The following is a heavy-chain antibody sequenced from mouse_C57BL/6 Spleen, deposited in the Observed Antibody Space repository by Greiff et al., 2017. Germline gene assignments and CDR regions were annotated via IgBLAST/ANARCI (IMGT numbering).Heavy chain of an antibody. CDR3: ARRAHYAMDY. V-gene: IGHV3-8*01. D-gene: IGHD3-3*01. Sequence: EVMLVGSEPGLPNPSRTLSLTCSVTGYSIPVIYWNWIRKFPGNKLEYMGYITYSGSTYYNPSLKSQISITRDTSKNQYYLQLNSVTTEDTATYYCARRAHYAMDYWGQGTSVTVSS. CDR2: ITYSGST. J-gene: IGHJ4*01. CDR1: GYSIPVIY.